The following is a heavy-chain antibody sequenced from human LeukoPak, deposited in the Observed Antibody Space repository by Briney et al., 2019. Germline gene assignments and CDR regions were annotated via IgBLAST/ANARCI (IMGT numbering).Heavy chain of an antibody. J-gene: IGHJ4*02. D-gene: IGHD3-22*01. CDR3: ARDGYYDSSGYPAYPWDY. V-gene: IGHV1-46*01. CDR2: INPSGGST. Sequence: ASVKVSCTASGYTFTSYYMHWVRQAPGQGLEWMGIINPSGGSTSYAQKFQGRVTMTRDMSTSTVYMELSSLRSEDTAVYYCARDGYYDSSGYPAYPWDYWGQGTLVTVSS. CDR1: GYTFTSYY.